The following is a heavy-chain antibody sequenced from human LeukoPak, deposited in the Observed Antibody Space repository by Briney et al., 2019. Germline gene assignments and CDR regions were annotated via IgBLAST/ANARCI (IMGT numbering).Heavy chain of an antibody. J-gene: IGHJ5*02. Sequence: ASETLSLTCTVSGGSISSYYWSWIRQPPGKGLEWIGYIYYSGSTNYNPSLKSRVTISADTSKNQFSLKLSSVTAADTAVYYCARGYYYDSSGYIPRNWFDPWGQGTLVTVSS. CDR3: ARGYYYDSSGYIPRNWFDP. D-gene: IGHD3-22*01. CDR1: GGSISSYY. V-gene: IGHV4-59*01. CDR2: IYYSGST.